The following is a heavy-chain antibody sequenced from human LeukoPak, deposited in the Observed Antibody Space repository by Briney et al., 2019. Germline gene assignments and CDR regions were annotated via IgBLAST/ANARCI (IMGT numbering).Heavy chain of an antibody. CDR1: GFIFCDYA. CDR3: TRNLWSGRSLDFDP. D-gene: IGHD3-3*01. Sequence: GGSLRLSCSTSGFIFCDYAMSWVRQAPVKGLEWLAFIRSKAYGETTEYAASVKGRFTISRDDSKNIAYLQMNSLQIEDTAIYYCTRNLWSGRSLDFDPWGQGTQVTVSS. CDR2: IRSKAYGETT. V-gene: IGHV3-49*04. J-gene: IGHJ5*02.